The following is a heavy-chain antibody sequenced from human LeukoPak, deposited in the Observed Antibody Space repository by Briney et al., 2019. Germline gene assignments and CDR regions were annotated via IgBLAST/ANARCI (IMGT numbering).Heavy chain of an antibody. D-gene: IGHD1-26*01. Sequence: GGSLRLSFAASGFTLSSYDMHWVRQAPGKGLEWVAVISYDGSNKYYADSVKGRFTISRDNSKNTLFLQMNSLRAEDTAVYYCAKRGNSGSYYVDYWGQGTLVTVSS. J-gene: IGHJ4*02. CDR1: GFTLSSYD. CDR3: AKRGNSGSYYVDY. V-gene: IGHV3-30*18. CDR2: ISYDGSNK.